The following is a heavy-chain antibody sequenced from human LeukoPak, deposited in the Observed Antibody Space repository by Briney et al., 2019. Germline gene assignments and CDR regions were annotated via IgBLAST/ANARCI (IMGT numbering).Heavy chain of an antibody. CDR3: ARTSSGWFGPFDY. CDR2: ISTSGDKS. CDR1: GFTFSSYA. D-gene: IGHD6-19*01. V-gene: IGHV3-23*01. Sequence: GGSLRLSCVASGFTFSSYAMSWVRQAPGKGLEWVSAISTSGDKSYYADSVKGRFTISRDNSKNTLYLQMTSLRAEDTAVYYCARTSSGWFGPFDYWGQGTLVTVSS. J-gene: IGHJ4*02.